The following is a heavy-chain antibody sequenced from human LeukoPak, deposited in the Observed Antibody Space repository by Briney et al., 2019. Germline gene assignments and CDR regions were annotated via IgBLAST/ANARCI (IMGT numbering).Heavy chain of an antibody. V-gene: IGHV7-4-1*02. CDR2: INTNTGNP. J-gene: IGHJ4*02. D-gene: IGHD2-8*01. Sequence: ASVKVSCKASGYTFTSYGISWVRQAPGQGLEWMGWINTNTGNPTYAQGFTGRFVFSLDTSVSTAYLQISSLKAEDTAVYYCAREFNGVYDRTDYWGQGTLVTVSS. CDR1: GYTFTSYG. CDR3: AREFNGVYDRTDY.